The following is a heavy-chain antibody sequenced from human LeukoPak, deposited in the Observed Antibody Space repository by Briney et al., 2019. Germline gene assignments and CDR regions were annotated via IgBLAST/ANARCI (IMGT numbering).Heavy chain of an antibody. D-gene: IGHD4-17*01. CDR2: LYSTGTT. J-gene: IGHJ3*02. V-gene: IGHV4-38-2*02. CDR1: GDFISSSFF. Sequence: PSETLSLTCTVSGDFISSSFFWVWLRQTPGSGLQWIGSLYSTGTTYSNPSLAGRVTMSIDSSKNQLSLKLRSVTAADTAVYYCATQWPVTNTRRFAIWGQGSRVTVSS. CDR3: ATQWPVTNTRRFAI.